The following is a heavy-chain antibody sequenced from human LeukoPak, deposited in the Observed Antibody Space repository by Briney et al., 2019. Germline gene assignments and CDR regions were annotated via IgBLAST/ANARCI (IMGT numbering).Heavy chain of an antibody. CDR3: ARHIPGLLWFGELKNY. CDR2: INHSGST. Sequence: SETLSLTCAVYGGSFSGYYWSWIRQPPGKGLEWIGEINHSGSTNYNPSLKSRVTISVDTSKNQFSLKLSSVTAADTAVYYCARHIPGLLWFGELKNYWGQGTLVTVSS. V-gene: IGHV4-34*01. J-gene: IGHJ4*02. D-gene: IGHD3-10*01. CDR1: GGSFSGYY.